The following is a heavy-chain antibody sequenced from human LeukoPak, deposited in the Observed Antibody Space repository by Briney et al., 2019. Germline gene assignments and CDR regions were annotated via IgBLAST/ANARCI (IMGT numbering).Heavy chain of an antibody. CDR3: AKDSAHSYGSSHFYYGMDV. J-gene: IGHJ6*02. CDR2: IAYDGSKT. V-gene: IGHV3-30*18. CDR1: GFTFSIYG. D-gene: IGHD5-18*01. Sequence: GGSLRLSCVASGFTFSIYGMHRVRQAPGKELEWVAAIAYDGSKTYFADSVKGRFTISRDNSRNTLYLQMNTLRAEDTAVYYCAKDSAHSYGSSHFYYGMDVWGQGTTVTVAS.